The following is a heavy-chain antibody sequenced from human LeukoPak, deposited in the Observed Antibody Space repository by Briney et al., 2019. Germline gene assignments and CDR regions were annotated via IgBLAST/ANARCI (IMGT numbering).Heavy chain of an antibody. CDR3: AKAPGTTVTRGFDY. Sequence: GGSLRLSCAASGFTFSAFGMNWVRQAPGKGLEWVSAISGSGNSTFYANSVKGRFTISRDISKNTLYLQMNSLRAEDTAVYYCAKAPGTTVTRGFDYWGQGTLVTVSS. D-gene: IGHD4-17*01. J-gene: IGHJ4*02. V-gene: IGHV3-23*01. CDR1: GFTFSAFG. CDR2: ISGSGNST.